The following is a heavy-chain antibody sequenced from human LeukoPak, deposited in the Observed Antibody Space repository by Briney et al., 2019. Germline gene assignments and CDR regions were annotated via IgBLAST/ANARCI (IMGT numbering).Heavy chain of an antibody. D-gene: IGHD5-18*01. CDR2: ISSSGSTI. CDR3: AREDTPMVNPFDY. CDR1: GFTFSDYY. J-gene: IGHJ4*02. V-gene: IGHV3-11*01. Sequence: GGSLRLSCAASGFTFSDYYMSWIRQAPGKGLEWVSYISSSGSTIYYADSVKGRFTISRDNAKNSLYLQMNSLRAEDTAVYYCAREDTPMVNPFDYWGQGTLVTVSS.